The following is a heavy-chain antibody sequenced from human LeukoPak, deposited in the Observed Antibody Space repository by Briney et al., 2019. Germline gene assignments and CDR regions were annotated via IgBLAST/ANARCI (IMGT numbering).Heavy chain of an antibody. V-gene: IGHV3-23*01. CDR1: GFTFNNYA. Sequence: GGSLRLSCAASGFTFNNYAMHWVRQAPEKGLEWVSRISGGGDATKYADSVKGRFTISRDNFRNILSLQMNSLRTEDTAVYYCARDLHGSRDVWGKGTTVTVSS. CDR2: ISGGGDAT. J-gene: IGHJ6*04. CDR3: ARDLHGSRDV. D-gene: IGHD3-10*01.